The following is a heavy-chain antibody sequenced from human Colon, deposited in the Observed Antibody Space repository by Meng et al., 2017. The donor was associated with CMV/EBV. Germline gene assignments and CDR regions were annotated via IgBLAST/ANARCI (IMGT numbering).Heavy chain of an antibody. CDR2: IYTSGST. CDR3: ARASAWREDYFDY. V-gene: IGHV4-4*07. Sequence: QGQLPVAGPGLVKPSETLSLTCTVSGGSISPYCWSWIRQSAAKGLEWIGRIYTSGSTNYNPSLESRVTMSVDTSKNQFSLRVTSVTAADTAAYYCARASAWREDYFDYWGQGTRVHCSS. CDR1: GGSISPYC. J-gene: IGHJ4*02. D-gene: IGHD1-26*01.